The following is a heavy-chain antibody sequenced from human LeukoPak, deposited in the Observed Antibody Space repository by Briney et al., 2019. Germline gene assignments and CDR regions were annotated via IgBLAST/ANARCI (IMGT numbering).Heavy chain of an antibody. Sequence: GGSLRLSCAASGFTFSSYGMHWVRQAPGKGLEWVAVISYDGSNKYYADSVKGRFTISRDNSKNTLYLQMNRLRAEDTAVYYCAKDGLRWGYYGMDVWGQGTTVTVSS. CDR2: ISYDGSNK. CDR1: GFTFSSYG. CDR3: AKDGLRWGYYGMDV. V-gene: IGHV3-30*18. D-gene: IGHD4-17*01. J-gene: IGHJ6*02.